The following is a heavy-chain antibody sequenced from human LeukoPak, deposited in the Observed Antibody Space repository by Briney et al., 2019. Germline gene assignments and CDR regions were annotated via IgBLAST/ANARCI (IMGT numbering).Heavy chain of an antibody. D-gene: IGHD3-10*01. CDR2: ISGSGGST. Sequence: GGSLRLSCAASGFTFSSYAMSWVRQAPGKGLEWVSAISGSGGSTYYADSVKGRFTISRDNSRNTLYLQMNSLRAEDTAVYYCAISMVRGVIIRGPFRYWGQGTLVTVSS. CDR1: GFTFSSYA. V-gene: IGHV3-23*01. J-gene: IGHJ4*02. CDR3: AISMVRGVIIRGPFRY.